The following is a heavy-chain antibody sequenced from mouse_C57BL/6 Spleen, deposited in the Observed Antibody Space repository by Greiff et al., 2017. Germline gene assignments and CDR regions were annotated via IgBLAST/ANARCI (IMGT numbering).Heavy chain of an antibody. CDR1: GFNIKNTY. V-gene: IGHV14-3*01. D-gene: IGHD2-1*01. CDR3: ALSGGEIYYGNYEDY. CDR2: IDPANGNT. J-gene: IGHJ2*01. Sequence: VQLKQSVAELVRPGASVKLSCTASGFNIKNTYMHWVEQRPEQGLEWIGRIDPANGNTKYAPKFQGKATITADTSSNTAYLQLSSLTSEDTAIYYCALSGGEIYYGNYEDYWGQGTTLTVSS.